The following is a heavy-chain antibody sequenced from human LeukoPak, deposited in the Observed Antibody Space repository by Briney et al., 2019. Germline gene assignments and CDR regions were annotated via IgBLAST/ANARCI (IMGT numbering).Heavy chain of an antibody. CDR1: GFTFDDYA. D-gene: IGHD6-19*01. V-gene: IGHV3-9*01. CDR3: AKDIDSRGWYIFDP. Sequence: PGGSLRLSCAASGFTFDDYAMHWVRQAPGKGLEWVSGISWDSGSIGYADSVKGRFTISRDNAKNSLYLQMNSLRAEDTALYYCAKDIDSRGWYIFDPWGQGTQVTVSS. J-gene: IGHJ5*02. CDR2: ISWDSGSI.